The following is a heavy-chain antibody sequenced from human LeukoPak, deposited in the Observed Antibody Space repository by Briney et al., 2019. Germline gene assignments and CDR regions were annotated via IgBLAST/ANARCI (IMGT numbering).Heavy chain of an antibody. CDR3: ARARGRDSSSWDEDFDY. V-gene: IGHV1-18*01. Sequence: ASVKVSFKASGYTSTSYGISWVRQAPGQGLEWMGWISAYNGNTNYAQKLQGRVTMTTDTSTSTAYMELRSLRSDDTAVYYCARARGRDSSSWDEDFDYWGQGTLVTVSS. D-gene: IGHD6-13*01. J-gene: IGHJ4*02. CDR1: GYTSTSYG. CDR2: ISAYNGNT.